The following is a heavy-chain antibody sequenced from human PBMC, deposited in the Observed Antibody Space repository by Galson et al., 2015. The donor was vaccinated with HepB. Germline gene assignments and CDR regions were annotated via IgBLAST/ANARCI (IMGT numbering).Heavy chain of an antibody. CDR1: GYTLAELS. Sequence: SVKVSCKVSGYTLAELSMHWVRQAPGKGLEWMGGFDPEHGETVYAQKFQGRVTMTEDTSTDTAYMELSSLRSEDTAVYYCATEKQVLRGWSGLDTWGQGILVTVSS. J-gene: IGHJ5*02. D-gene: IGHD2-15*01. CDR2: FDPEHGET. CDR3: ATEKQVLRGWSGLDT. V-gene: IGHV1-24*01.